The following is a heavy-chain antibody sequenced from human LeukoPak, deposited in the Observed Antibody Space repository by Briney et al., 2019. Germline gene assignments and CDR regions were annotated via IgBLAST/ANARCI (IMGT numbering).Heavy chain of an antibody. CDR2: ISASSNTI. CDR3: ARGDCSGGSCYLSLTAIDY. D-gene: IGHD2-15*01. CDR1: GFTFSSYS. Sequence: GGSLRLSCAASGFTFSSYSMNWVRQAPGKGLEWVSYISASSNTIYYADSVKGRFTISRDNAKNSLYLQMNSLRAEDTAVYYCARGDCSGGSCYLSLTAIDYWGQGTLVTVSS. J-gene: IGHJ4*02. V-gene: IGHV3-48*01.